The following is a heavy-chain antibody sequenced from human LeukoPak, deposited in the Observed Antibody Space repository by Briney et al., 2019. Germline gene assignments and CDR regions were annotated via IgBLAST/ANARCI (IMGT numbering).Heavy chain of an antibody. CDR3: ARVAYYYDSSGYYYDY. CDR2: ILSDGGSK. CDR1: GFTFSTYA. J-gene: IGHJ4*02. D-gene: IGHD3-22*01. V-gene: IGHV3-30*04. Sequence: GGSLRLSCAASGFTFSTYAMHWVRQAPGKGLEWVAIILSDGGSKDYADSVKGRFTISRDNAKNSLYLQMNSLRAEDTAVYYCARVAYYYDSSGYYYDYWGQGTLVTVSS.